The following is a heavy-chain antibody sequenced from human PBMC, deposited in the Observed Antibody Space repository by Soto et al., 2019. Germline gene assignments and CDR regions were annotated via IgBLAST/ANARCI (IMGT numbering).Heavy chain of an antibody. J-gene: IGHJ4*02. D-gene: IGHD6-19*01. CDR2: ISTFNGNA. Sequence: QVQLVQSGAEVKKPGASVKVSCKASGYTFSSNGVIWVRQAPGQGLECMGWISTFNGNAHYAQKFLVRVTLPPDTSTNTAYMELRSLGSDVAAVYFCVRLNGYSSGWYYYLCQGALVTVSS. V-gene: IGHV1-18*04. CDR1: GYTFSSNG. CDR3: VRLNGYSSGWYYY.